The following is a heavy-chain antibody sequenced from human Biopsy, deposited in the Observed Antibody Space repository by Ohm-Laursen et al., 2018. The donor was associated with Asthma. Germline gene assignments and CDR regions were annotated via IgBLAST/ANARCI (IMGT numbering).Heavy chain of an antibody. D-gene: IGHD5-12*01. CDR3: ARARSGNYFDY. V-gene: IGHV3-11*01. CDR1: GFTVSSNG. Sequence: SLRLSCAASGFTVSSNGMSWVRQAPGKGLEWVSYISTGGTTINYADSVKGRFTISRDNAKNSLYLQLNSLRAGDTAVYYCARARSGNYFDYWGQGTLVTVSS. J-gene: IGHJ4*02. CDR2: ISTGGTTI.